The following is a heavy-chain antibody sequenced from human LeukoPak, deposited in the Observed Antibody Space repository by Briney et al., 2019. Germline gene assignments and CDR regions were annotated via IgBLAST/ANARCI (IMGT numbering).Heavy chain of an antibody. D-gene: IGHD3-22*01. CDR2: INHSGST. J-gene: IGHJ6*03. Sequence: SETLSLTCAVYGGSFSGYYWSWIRQPPGKGLEWIGEINHSGSTNYNPSLKSRVTISVDTSKNQFSLKLSSVTAADTAVYYCARGWYYDSSGYYSKRNRYYYYYMDAWGKGTTVTVSS. CDR1: GGSFSGYY. CDR3: ARGWYYDSSGYYSKRNRYYYYYMDA. V-gene: IGHV4-34*01.